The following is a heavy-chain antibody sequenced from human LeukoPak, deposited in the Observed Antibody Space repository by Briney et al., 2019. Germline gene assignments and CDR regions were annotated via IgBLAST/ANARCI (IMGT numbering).Heavy chain of an antibody. Sequence: SETLSLTCTVSSGSISSYYWSWIRQPPGKALEGIGYNYYSGSTNYNPSLKSRVTISVDTPKNQFSLKLSSVIAADTAVYYCARHKRDIVVVVAVQGWFDPWGQGTLVTVSS. D-gene: IGHD2-15*01. CDR3: ARHKRDIVVVVAVQGWFDP. CDR2: NYYSGST. J-gene: IGHJ5*02. V-gene: IGHV4-59*08. CDR1: SGSISSYY.